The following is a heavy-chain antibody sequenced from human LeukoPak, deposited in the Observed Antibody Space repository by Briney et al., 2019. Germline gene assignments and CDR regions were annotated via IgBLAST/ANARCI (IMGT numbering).Heavy chain of an antibody. Sequence: KPSETLSLTCTVSSGSISSYYWTWIRQPAGKGLEWIAHIYTSGRTNYNPSLKSPVTMSLDTSKKQFSLRLSSVTAADTSVSFCARATATGLYYFDYWGQGTLVTVSS. D-gene: IGHD2-21*02. CDR3: ARATATGLYYFDY. CDR2: IYTSGRT. J-gene: IGHJ4*02. V-gene: IGHV4-4*07. CDR1: SGSISSYY.